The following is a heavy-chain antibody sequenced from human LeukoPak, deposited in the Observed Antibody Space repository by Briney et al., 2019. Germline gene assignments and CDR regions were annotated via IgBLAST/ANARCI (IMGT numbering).Heavy chain of an antibody. CDR2: ISAYNGNT. V-gene: IGHV1-18*01. CDR3: VSPSLDY. Sequence: ASVKVSCKASGYTFTSYGISWVRQAPGQGLEWMGWISAYNGNTNYAQEFQGRVTMTRDTSISTAYMELSSLRSEDTAVYYCVSPSLDYWGQGTLVTVSS. CDR1: GYTFTSYG. J-gene: IGHJ4*02.